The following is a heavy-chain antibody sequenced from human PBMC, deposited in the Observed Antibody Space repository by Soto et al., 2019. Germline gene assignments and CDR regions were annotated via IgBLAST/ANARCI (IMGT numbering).Heavy chain of an antibody. V-gene: IGHV3-30-3*01. CDR1: GFTFSSNT. Sequence: GASLRLSCSASGFTFSSNTMHWVLQAPGKGLEWVAIIIYDGANKDYADSVKGLFTISRDNSKNTLYLQMNSLRAEDTPAYFCTRVIGHAFDIWGQGTMVTVSS. CDR2: IIYDGANK. J-gene: IGHJ3*02. CDR3: TRVIGHAFDI.